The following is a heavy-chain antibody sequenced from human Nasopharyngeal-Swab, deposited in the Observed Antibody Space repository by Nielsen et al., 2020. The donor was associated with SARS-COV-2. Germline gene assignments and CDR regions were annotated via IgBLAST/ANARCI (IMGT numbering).Heavy chain of an antibody. V-gene: IGHV5-51*01. J-gene: IGHJ4*02. D-gene: IGHD1-7*01. CDR1: GYSFSSYW. CDR2: MYPRDSDT. Sequence: GGSLRLSCKGSGYSFSSYWNGWVRQMPGKGLEWMGIMYPRDSDTSYSTSFQGQVTISADKSISTAYLQWSSLKASDTAMYYCATAYNGNYYWDYWGQGTLVTVSS. CDR3: ATAYNGNYYWDY.